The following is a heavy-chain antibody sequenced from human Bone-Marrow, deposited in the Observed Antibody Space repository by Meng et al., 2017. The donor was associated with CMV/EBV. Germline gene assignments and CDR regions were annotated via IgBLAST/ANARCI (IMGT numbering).Heavy chain of an antibody. Sequence: ASVKVSCKASGYTFTSYDINWVRQATGQGLEWMGWMNPNSGNTGYAQKFQGRVTMTRNTSISTAYMELSSLRSEDTAMYYCASIGISEMTTIKDYWGQGTLVTVSS. V-gene: IGHV1-8*01. D-gene: IGHD5-24*01. CDR3: ASIGISEMTTIKDY. CDR2: MNPNSGNT. CDR1: GYTFTSYD. J-gene: IGHJ4*02.